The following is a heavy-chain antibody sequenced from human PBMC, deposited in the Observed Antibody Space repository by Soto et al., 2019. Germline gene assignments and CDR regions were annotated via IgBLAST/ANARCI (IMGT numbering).Heavy chain of an antibody. J-gene: IGHJ4*02. D-gene: IGHD5-12*01. CDR3: ARPDIVATRYYFDY. Sequence: GGSLRLSCAASGFTFSSYSMNWVRQAPGKGLEWVSSISSSSSYIYYADSVKGRFTISRDNAKNSLYLQMNSLRAEDTAVYYCARPDIVATRYYFDYWGQGTLVTVSS. V-gene: IGHV3-21*01. CDR1: GFTFSSYS. CDR2: ISSSSSYI.